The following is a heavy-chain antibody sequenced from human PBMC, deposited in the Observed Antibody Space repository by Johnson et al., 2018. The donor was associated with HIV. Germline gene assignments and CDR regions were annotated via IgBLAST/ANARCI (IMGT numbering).Heavy chain of an antibody. J-gene: IGHJ3*02. Sequence: VQLVESGGGLVQPGGSLRLSCAASGFTFSRYWMDWVRQAPGKGLVWVSRIKSDGSSTAYADSVKDRFTISRDNSKNTLYLKMNSLRAEDTAVYYCAKDRGLLDAFDIWGQGTMVTVSS. CDR1: GFTFSRYW. CDR3: AKDRGLLDAFDI. V-gene: IGHV3-74*01. CDR2: IKSDGSST.